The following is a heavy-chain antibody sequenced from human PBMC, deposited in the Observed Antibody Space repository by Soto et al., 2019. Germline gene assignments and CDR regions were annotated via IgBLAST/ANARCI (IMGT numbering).Heavy chain of an antibody. J-gene: IGHJ4*02. Sequence: PGGSLRLSCAASGFTLDDYAMHWVRPAQGKGLEWVSGSSRNSGSIGYADSVKGRLTISRDNAKHSLYLQMNSLGAEDTAVYYCASPLRYFDWALSYWGQGTLVTVSS. V-gene: IGHV3-9*01. D-gene: IGHD3-9*01. CDR2: SSRNSGSI. CDR1: GFTLDDYA. CDR3: ASPLRYFDWALSY.